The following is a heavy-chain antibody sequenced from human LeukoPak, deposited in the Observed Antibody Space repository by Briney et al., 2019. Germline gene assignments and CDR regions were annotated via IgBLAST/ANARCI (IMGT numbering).Heavy chain of an antibody. J-gene: IGHJ4*02. D-gene: IGHD6-6*01. CDR1: GFTFSDYY. CDR2: ISSSGSTI. CDR3: AKDRVPLAARPLHFDY. V-gene: IGHV3-11*04. Sequence: GGSLRLPCAASGFTFSDYYITWIRQSPGKGLEWVSSISSSGSTIYSADSVKGRFTISRDNSKNTLYLQMNSLRAEDTAVYYCAKDRVPLAARPLHFDYWGQGTLVTVSS.